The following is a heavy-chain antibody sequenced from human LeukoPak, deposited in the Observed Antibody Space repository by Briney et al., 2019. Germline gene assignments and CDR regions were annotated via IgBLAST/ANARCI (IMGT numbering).Heavy chain of an antibody. J-gene: IGHJ6*02. CDR1: EFTFSSYG. D-gene: IGHD3-9*01. V-gene: IGHV3-33*01. Sequence: GGSLRLSCAASEFTFSSYGMHWVRQAPGKGLEWVAVIWYDGSNKYYADSVKGRFTISRDNSKNTLYLQMNSLRAEDTAVYYCARDLGAYYDILTGYGGMDVWGQGTTVTVSS. CDR2: IWYDGSNK. CDR3: ARDLGAYYDILTGYGGMDV.